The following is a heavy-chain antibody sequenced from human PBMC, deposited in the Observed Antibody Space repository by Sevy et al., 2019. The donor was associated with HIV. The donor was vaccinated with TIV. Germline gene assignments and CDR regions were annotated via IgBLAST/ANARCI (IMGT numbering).Heavy chain of an antibody. CDR1: GFTFSSYG. CDR3: ARDIVVVPAASDYYYYGMDV. V-gene: IGHV3-33*01. D-gene: IGHD2-2*01. J-gene: IGHJ6*02. Sequence: GGSLRLSCAASGFTFSSYGMHWVRQAPGKGLEWVAVIWYDGSNKYYADSVKGRFTISRDNSKNTLYLQMNSLRAEDTAVYYCARDIVVVPAASDYYYYGMDVWGQWTTVTVSS. CDR2: IWYDGSNK.